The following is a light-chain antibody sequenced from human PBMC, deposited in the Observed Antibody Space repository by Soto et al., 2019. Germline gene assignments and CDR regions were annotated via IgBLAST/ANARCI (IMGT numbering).Light chain of an antibody. CDR1: SSNIGAIYD. J-gene: IGLJ2*01. Sequence: QSVLTQPPSVSGAPGQRVTISCTGSSSNIGAIYDVHWYQQHPGTAPKLLIYGNTNRPSGVPDRFSGSKSGTSASLAITGLQAEDEADYYCQSYDSSLSAVVFGGGTKVTVL. CDR3: QSYDSSLSAVV. V-gene: IGLV1-40*01. CDR2: GNT.